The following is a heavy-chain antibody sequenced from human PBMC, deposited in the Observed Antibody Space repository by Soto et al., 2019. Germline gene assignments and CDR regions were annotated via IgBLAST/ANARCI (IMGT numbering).Heavy chain of an antibody. D-gene: IGHD3-22*01. V-gene: IGHV5-10-1*01. CDR1: GYSFTSYW. CDR2: IDPSDSYT. J-gene: IGHJ3*02. CDR3: ARRVSNYYDSSGYSADDAFDI. Sequence: GESLKISCKGSGYSFTSYWISWVRQMPGKGLEWMGRIDPSDSYTNYSPSFQGHVTISADKSISTAYLQWSSLKASDTAMYYCARRVSNYYDSSGYSADDAFDIWGQGTMVTVSS.